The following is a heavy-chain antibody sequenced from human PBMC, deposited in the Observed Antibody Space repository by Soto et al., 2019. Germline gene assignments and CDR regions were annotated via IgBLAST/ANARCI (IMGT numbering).Heavy chain of an antibody. D-gene: IGHD2-8*01. CDR1: GYSFTIYW. J-gene: IGHJ6*02. V-gene: IGHV5-51*01. CDR2: IYPGDSDT. Sequence: PGESLKISCKGSGYSFTIYWIGWVRQMPGKGLEWMGIIYPGDSDTRYSPSFQGQVTISADKSISTAYLQWSSLKASDTAMYYCAKTLGYCTNGVCHLYYYYGMDVWGQGTTVTVS. CDR3: AKTLGYCTNGVCHLYYYYGMDV.